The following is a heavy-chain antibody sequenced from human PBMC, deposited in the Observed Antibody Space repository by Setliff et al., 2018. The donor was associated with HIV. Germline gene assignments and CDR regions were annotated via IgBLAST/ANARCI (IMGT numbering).Heavy chain of an antibody. V-gene: IGHV4-61*09. J-gene: IGHJ6*03. Sequence: TLSLTCNVSGGSISSGGYYWSWIRQPAGKGLEWIGHIYTSGSTNYNPSLKSRVTISIDTSKNQFSLKLSSVTAADTAVYYCARDRGGAAAGGYYYMDVWGKGTTVTVSS. CDR1: GGSISSGGYY. D-gene: IGHD6-13*01. CDR3: ARDRGGAAAGGYYYMDV. CDR2: IYTSGST.